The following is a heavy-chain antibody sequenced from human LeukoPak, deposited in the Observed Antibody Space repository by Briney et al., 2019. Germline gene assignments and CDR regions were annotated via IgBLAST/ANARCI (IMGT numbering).Heavy chain of an antibody. CDR1: GFTFSSYA. CDR3: AKDPESYYYYYGMDV. Sequence: GGSLRLSCAASGFTFSSYAMSWVRQAPGKGLEWVTAISGSGGSTYYADSVKGRFTISRDNSKNTLYLQMNSLRAEDTAVYYCAKDPESYYYYYGMDVWGQGTTVTVSS. CDR2: ISGSGGST. V-gene: IGHV3-23*01. J-gene: IGHJ6*02.